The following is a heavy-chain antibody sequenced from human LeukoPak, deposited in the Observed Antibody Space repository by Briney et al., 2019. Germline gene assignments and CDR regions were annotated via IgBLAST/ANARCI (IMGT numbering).Heavy chain of an antibody. CDR2: ISSSGSTI. CDR3: AREEDYYDSSGYPD. D-gene: IGHD3-22*01. CDR1: GFTFSDYY. Sequence: GGSLRLSCAASGFTFSDYYMSWIRQAPGKGLEWVSYISSSGSTIYYADSVKGRFTISRDNSKNTLYLQMNSLRAEDTAVYYCAREEDYYDSSGYPDWGQGTLVTVSS. V-gene: IGHV3-11*04. J-gene: IGHJ4*02.